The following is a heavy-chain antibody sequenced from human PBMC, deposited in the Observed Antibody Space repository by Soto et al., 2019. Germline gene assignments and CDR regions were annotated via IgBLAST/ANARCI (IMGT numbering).Heavy chain of an antibody. J-gene: IGHJ4*02. CDR1: GFTFSSYW. V-gene: IGHV3-74*01. Sequence: GGSLRLSCAASGFTFSSYWMHWVRQAPGKGLVWVSRINSDGSSTSYADSVKGRFTISRDNAKNTLYLQMNSLRAEDTAVYYCASAKGGYSYASFYYWGQGTLVTVSS. D-gene: IGHD5-18*01. CDR3: ASAKGGYSYASFYY. CDR2: INSDGSST.